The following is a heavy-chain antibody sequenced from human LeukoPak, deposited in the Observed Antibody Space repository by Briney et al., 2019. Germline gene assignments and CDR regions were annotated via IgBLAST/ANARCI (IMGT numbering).Heavy chain of an antibody. D-gene: IGHD2-2*01. V-gene: IGHV3-23*01. CDR2: ISGRGDDT. J-gene: IGHJ6*02. CDR1: GFTFSSLA. CDR3: SRDKAPNFVAVPAAMIVPYYYSLDV. Sequence: PGGSLRLSCAASGFTFSSLAMNWFRHTPGGGRGWVSTISGRGDDTYYADSVKGRFTISRDNSKNTLYMQMKSLGADDTAVYYCSRDKAPNFVAVPAAMIVPYYYSLDVWGHGTTVTVSS.